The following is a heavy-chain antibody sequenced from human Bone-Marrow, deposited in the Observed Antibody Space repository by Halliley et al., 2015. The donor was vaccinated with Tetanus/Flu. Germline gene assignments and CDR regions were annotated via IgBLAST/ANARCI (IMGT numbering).Heavy chain of an antibody. V-gene: IGHV4-4*01. CDR3: ARNGWYSLDF. CDR2: IYHRGGT. J-gene: IGHJ4*02. Sequence: PGGGLGWMGEIYHRGGTNSTPSLKSRITISVDRSKTQFSLKLTSGPAADTAVYFCARNGWYSLDFWGQGIVVTVSS. D-gene: IGHD6-19*01.